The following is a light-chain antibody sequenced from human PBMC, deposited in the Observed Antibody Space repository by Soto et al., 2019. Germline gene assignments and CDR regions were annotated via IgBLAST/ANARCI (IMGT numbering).Light chain of an antibody. J-gene: IGKJ1*01. V-gene: IGKV3D-7*01. CDR3: QQDYNLPPT. Sequence: PGERVTLSCRASQSVSSSYLTWYQQKPGQAPRLLIYGASTRATSIPARFSGSGSGTDFTLTISSLQPKDFAVYYCQQDYNLPPTFGQGTKVEIK. CDR2: GAS. CDR1: QSVSSSY.